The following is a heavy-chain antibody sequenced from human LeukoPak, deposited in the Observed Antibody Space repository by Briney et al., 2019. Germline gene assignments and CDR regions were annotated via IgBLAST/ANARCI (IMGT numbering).Heavy chain of an antibody. J-gene: IGHJ4*02. D-gene: IGHD3-3*01. CDR3: AREEGGLGVVIRWLDY. CDR1: GFTFSDYY. CDR2: VSGSGTTI. Sequence: PGGSLRLSCTASGFTFSDYYMSWIRQAPGKGLEWLSYVSGSGTTIYYADSVKGRFTISRDNSKNSLYLQMNSLRAEDTAVYYCAREEGGLGVVIRWLDYWGQGTLVTVSS. V-gene: IGHV3-11*04.